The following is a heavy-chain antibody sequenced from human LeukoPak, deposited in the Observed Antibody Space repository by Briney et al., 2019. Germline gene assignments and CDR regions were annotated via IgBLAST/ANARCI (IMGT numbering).Heavy chain of an antibody. J-gene: IGHJ3*02. CDR2: INYSGST. V-gene: IGHV4-39*01. CDR1: GGSISSSSYY. CDR3: ARGKAFDI. Sequence: SETLSLTCTVSGGSISSSSYYWDWIRQPPGKGLEWIGNINYSGSTEYNPSLKSRVTIFVDTSKNQFSLKLSSVTAADTAVYYCARGKAFDIWGQGTMVTVSS.